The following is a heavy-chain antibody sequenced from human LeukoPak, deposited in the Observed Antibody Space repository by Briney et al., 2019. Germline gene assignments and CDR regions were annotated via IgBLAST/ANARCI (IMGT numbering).Heavy chain of an antibody. J-gene: IGHJ4*02. V-gene: IGHV1-46*01. CDR2: INPSGGST. CDR1: GYTFTSYY. D-gene: IGHD3-10*01. CDR3: ARDRLTYYSGSGSDF. Sequence: ASVKVSCKASGYTFTSYYMHWVRQAPGQGLEWVGIINPSGGSTSYAQKFQGRVTMTRDTSTSTVYMELSSLRSEDTAVYYCARDRLTYYSGSGSDFWGQGTLVTVSS.